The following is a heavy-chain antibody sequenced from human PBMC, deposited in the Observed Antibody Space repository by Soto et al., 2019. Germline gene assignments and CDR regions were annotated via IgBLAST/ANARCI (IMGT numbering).Heavy chain of an antibody. V-gene: IGHV3-15*01. D-gene: IGHD3-10*01. CDR1: GFSFANAW. CDR2: MKRRSDGGTT. J-gene: IGHJ6*02. CDR3: TTAPKGDRAFYYYGMDV. Sequence: GGSLRLSCAASGFSFANAWLSWVRQTPGKGLEWVGRMKRRSDGGTTDYAAPVKDRFSISRDDSKNMFYLQMNSLKTEDTGVYYCTTAPKGDRAFYYYGMDVWGPGTTVTVSS.